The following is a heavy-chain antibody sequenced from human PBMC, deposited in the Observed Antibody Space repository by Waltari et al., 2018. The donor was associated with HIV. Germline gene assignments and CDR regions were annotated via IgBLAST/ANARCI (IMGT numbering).Heavy chain of an antibody. CDR1: GFRFSSSG. CDR3: AKDYFVVVTAAGPFDP. D-gene: IGHD2-21*02. J-gene: IGHJ5*02. V-gene: IGHV3-30*18. CDR2: ISYDGSNK. Sequence: QVKLVASGGGVFQPGSSLGISSDAAGFRFSSSGVPWVRPAPGKGLEWVAVISYDGSNKYYADSVKGRFTISRDNSKNTLYLQMNSLRAEDTAVYYCAKDYFVVVTAAGPFDPWGQGTLVTVSS.